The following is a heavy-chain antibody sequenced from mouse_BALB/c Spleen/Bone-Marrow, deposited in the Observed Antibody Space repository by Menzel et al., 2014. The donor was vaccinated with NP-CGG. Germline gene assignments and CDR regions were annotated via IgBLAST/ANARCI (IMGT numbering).Heavy chain of an antibody. D-gene: IGHD1-1*01. V-gene: IGHV2-6-1*01. CDR3: ARCYYGYAMDY. J-gene: IGHJ4*01. CDR2: IWSDGST. CDR1: GFSLTSYG. Sequence: QVQLQQSGPGLVAPSQSLSITCTISGFSLTSYGLHWVRQPPGAGLEWLVVIWSDGSTTYNSALKSRLSISKDNSKSQVFLKMNSLQTDDTAMYYCARCYYGYAMDYWGQGTSVTVSS.